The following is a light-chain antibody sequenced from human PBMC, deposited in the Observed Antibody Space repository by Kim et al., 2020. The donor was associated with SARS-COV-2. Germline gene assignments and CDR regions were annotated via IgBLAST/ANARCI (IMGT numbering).Light chain of an antibody. CDR1: QSISSY. V-gene: IGKV1-39*01. Sequence: DIQMTQSPSSLSASVEDRVTITCRASQSISSYLNWYQQKPGKAPKLLIYAASSLQSGVPSRFSGSGSGTDFTLTISSLQPEDFATYYCQQSYSTPEVTFGGGTKVDIK. CDR2: AAS. CDR3: QQSYSTPEVT. J-gene: IGKJ4*01.